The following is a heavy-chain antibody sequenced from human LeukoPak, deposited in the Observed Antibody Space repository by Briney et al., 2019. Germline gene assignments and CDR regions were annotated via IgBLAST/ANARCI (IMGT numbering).Heavy chain of an antibody. CDR1: GYTFTGYY. CDR2: INPNNGGT. V-gene: IGHV1-2*02. J-gene: IGHJ3*02. D-gene: IGHD2-8*01. Sequence: VASVKVSCKASGYTFTGYYMHWVRQAPGQGLEWMGWINPNNGGTNYAQKFQGRVTMTRDTSISTAYLELTRLRSDDTAVYYCARDLNGRLDDAFVIWGQGTMVTVSS. CDR3: ARDLNGRLDDAFVI.